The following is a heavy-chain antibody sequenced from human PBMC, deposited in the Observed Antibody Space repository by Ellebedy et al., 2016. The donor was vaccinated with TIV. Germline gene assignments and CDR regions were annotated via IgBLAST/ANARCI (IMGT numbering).Heavy chain of an antibody. D-gene: IGHD5/OR15-5a*01. CDR1: GFTVSSDY. CDR3: AKETFNDVDLKVWGVLDI. V-gene: IGHV3-66*01. CDR2: SHRDGDT. Sequence: GESLKISCTASGFTVSSDYMSWVRQAPGKGLEWVSVSHRDGDTNYADSVKGRFIVSRDKSRNTLYLQMTGLSVEDTAVYYGAKETFNDVDLKVWGVLDIWGQGTMVTVSS. J-gene: IGHJ3*02.